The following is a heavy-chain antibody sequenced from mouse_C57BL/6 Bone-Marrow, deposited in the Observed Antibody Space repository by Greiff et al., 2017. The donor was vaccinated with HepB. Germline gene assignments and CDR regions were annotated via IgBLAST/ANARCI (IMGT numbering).Heavy chain of an antibody. CDR2: ISDGGSYT. Sequence: EVKLMESGGGLVKPGGSLKLSCAASGFTFSSYAMSWVRQTPEKRLEWVATISDGGSYTYYQDNVKGRFTISSDNAKNNLYMQMSHLNSEDTAMYYCASIYYECDGGYGDYWGQGTTLTVSA. CDR3: ASIYYECDGGYGDY. CDR1: GFTFSSYA. D-gene: IGHD2-4*01. V-gene: IGHV5-4*03. J-gene: IGHJ2*01.